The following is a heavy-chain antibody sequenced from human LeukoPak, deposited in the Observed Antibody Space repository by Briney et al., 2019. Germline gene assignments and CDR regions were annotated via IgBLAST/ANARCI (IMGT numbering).Heavy chain of an antibody. D-gene: IGHD3-10*01. CDR2: IYYSGST. CDR3: ARLEYYYQHRFDY. Sequence: SETLSLTCTVSGGSISSSSYSWVWIRQPPGKGLEWIGRIYYSGSTYYNPSLKSRVTISVDTSKNQFSLKLSSVTAADTAVYYCARLEYYYQHRFDYWGQGTLVTVSS. V-gene: IGHV4-39*01. J-gene: IGHJ4*02. CDR1: GGSISSSSYS.